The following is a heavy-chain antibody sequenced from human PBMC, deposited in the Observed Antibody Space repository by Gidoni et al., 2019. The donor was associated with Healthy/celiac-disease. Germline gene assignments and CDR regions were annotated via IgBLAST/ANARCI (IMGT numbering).Heavy chain of an antibody. CDR1: GFTFSSYG. CDR2: ISYDGSNK. D-gene: IGHD6-19*01. V-gene: IGHV3-30*03. CDR3: ARDGSGWYY. Sequence: QVQLVESGGGVVQPGRSLRLSCAASGFTFSSYGMHWVRQAPGKGLEWVAVISYDGSNKYYADSVKGRFTISRDNSKNTLYLQMNSLRAEDTAVYYCARDGSGWYYWGQGTLVTVSS. J-gene: IGHJ4*02.